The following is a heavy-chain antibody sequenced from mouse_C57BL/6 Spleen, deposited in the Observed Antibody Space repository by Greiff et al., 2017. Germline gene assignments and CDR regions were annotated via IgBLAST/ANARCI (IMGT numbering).Heavy chain of an antibody. D-gene: IGHD1-1*01. CDR1: GYSITSGYY. V-gene: IGHV3-6*01. Sequence: ESGPGLVKPSQSLSLTCSVTGYSITSGYYWNWIRQFPGNKLEWMGYISYDGSNNYNPSLKNRISITRYTSKNQFFLKLNSVTTEATATYYCARERIYYGSSYWYFDVWGTGTTVTVSS. J-gene: IGHJ1*03. CDR2: ISYDGSN. CDR3: ARERIYYGSSYWYFDV.